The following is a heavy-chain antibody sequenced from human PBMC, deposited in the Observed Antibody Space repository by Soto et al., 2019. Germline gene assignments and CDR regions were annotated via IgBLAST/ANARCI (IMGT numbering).Heavy chain of an antibody. D-gene: IGHD2-15*01. CDR3: AGRAPYCSGGSCYSSYYYYGMDV. J-gene: IGHJ6*02. V-gene: IGHV4-34*01. Sequence: QVQLQQWGAGLLKPSETLSLTCAVYGGSFSGYDWSWIRQPPGKGLEWIGEINHSGSTNYNPSLRSRVTTSVDTSKSQFSLKLGSVTAADPAVYYCAGRAPYCSGGSCYSSYYYYGMDVWGQGTTVTVSS. CDR2: INHSGST. CDR1: GGSFSGYD.